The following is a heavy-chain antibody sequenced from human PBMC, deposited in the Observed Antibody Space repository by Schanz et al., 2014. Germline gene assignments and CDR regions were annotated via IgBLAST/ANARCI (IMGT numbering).Heavy chain of an antibody. CDR3: AKIGYGGLLNYYIDH. CDR2: ISSDETVT. Sequence: QIQLVESGGGVVQPGTSLRLSCTISGFSFSRKGMHWVGQAPGKGLEWVAVISSDETVTYYVDSVKGRFTISRDNSKNTLYLQMSSLKTEDTAVYYCAKIGYGGLLNYYIDHWGQGTLVTVSS. V-gene: IGHV3-30*18. CDR1: GFSFSRKG. J-gene: IGHJ4*02. D-gene: IGHD3-16*01.